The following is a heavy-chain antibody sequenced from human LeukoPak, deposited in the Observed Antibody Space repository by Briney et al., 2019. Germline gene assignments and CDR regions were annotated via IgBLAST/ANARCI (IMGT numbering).Heavy chain of an antibody. D-gene: IGHD3-16*01. J-gene: IGHJ6*03. CDR1: GFTFSSYA. CDR3: AKGLRTGVGPYMGYHYYMDV. V-gene: IGHV3-23*01. Sequence: GGSLRLSCAASGFTFSSYAMSWVRQAPGKGLEWVSVISGSGGNTYYADSVKGRFTISRDNSKNTLYLQVNSLRAEDTAVYYCAKGLRTGVGPYMGYHYYMDVWGKGATVTVSS. CDR2: ISGSGGNT.